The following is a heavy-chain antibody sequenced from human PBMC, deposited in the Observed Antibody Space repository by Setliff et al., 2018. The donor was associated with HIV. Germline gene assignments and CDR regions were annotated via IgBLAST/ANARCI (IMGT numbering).Heavy chain of an antibody. D-gene: IGHD5-12*01. CDR1: NGSISSGTFY. Sequence: PSETLSLTCTVSNGSISSGTFYWNWIRQPAGKGLEWIGRINTSGSTNYNPSLKSRLTISMDTSKNQFSLKLNSVTAADTAVYYCARDFKRYNSPCRFDPWGPGTLVTVSS. CDR2: INTSGST. CDR3: ARDFKRYNSPCRFDP. V-gene: IGHV4-61*02. J-gene: IGHJ5*02.